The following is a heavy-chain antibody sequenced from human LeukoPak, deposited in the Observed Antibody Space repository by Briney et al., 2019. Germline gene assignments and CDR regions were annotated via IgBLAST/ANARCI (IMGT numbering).Heavy chain of an antibody. D-gene: IGHD3-16*01. CDR3: ARDGHAYAPGDPNPIYYYYMDV. J-gene: IGHJ6*03. CDR1: GGTSSSYA. Sequence: SVKVSCKASGGTSSSYAISWVRQAPGQGLEWMGGIIPIFGTANYAQKFQGRVTITADESTSTAYMELSSLRSEDTAVYYCARDGHAYAPGDPNPIYYYYMDVWGKGTTVTVSS. CDR2: IIPIFGTA. V-gene: IGHV1-69*13.